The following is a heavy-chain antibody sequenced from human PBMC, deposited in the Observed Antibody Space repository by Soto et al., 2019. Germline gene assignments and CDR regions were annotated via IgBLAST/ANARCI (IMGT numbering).Heavy chain of an antibody. Sequence: GGSLRLSCAASGFTVSSNYMSWVRQAPGKGLEWVSVIYSGGSTYYADSVKGRFTISRHNSKNTLYLQMNSLRAEDTAVYYCARVKYYYGSGSYLVDYWGQGTLVTVSS. D-gene: IGHD3-10*01. V-gene: IGHV3-53*04. CDR3: ARVKYYYGSGSYLVDY. J-gene: IGHJ4*02. CDR2: IYSGGST. CDR1: GFTVSSNY.